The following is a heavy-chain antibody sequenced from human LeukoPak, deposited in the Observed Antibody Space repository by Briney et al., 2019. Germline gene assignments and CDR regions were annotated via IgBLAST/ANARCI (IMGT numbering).Heavy chain of an antibody. CDR2: IYYSGST. CDR3: ARDHDYGDYSYGMDV. V-gene: IGHV4-31*02. CDR1: GFTFSDYY. D-gene: IGHD4-17*01. J-gene: IGHJ6*02. Sequence: LRLSCAASGFTFSDYYMSWIRQPPGKGLEWIGYIYYSGSTYYNPSLKSRVTISVDTSKNQFSLKLSSVTAADTAVYYCARDHDYGDYSYGMDVWGQGTTVTVSS.